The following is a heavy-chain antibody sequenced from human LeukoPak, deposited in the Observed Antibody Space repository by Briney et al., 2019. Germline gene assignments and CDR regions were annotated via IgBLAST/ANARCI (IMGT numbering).Heavy chain of an antibody. D-gene: IGHD1-1*01. Sequence: SETLSLTCTVSGGSISSFYWSWIRQPAGKGLEWIGRIYTSGSTNYNPTLKSRVTMSVDTSKNQFSLKLSSVTAADTAVYYCARGGAYNEGLDYWGQGTLVTVSS. CDR3: ARGGAYNEGLDY. CDR2: IYTSGST. V-gene: IGHV4-4*07. J-gene: IGHJ4*02. CDR1: GGSISSFY.